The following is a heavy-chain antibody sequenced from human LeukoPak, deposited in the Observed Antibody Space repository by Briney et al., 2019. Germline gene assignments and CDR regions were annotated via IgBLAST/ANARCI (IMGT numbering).Heavy chain of an antibody. D-gene: IGHD6-13*01. CDR1: GFTFSSYA. CDR3: ARGTHSSSWYMMGGTLQYYYYMDV. Sequence: PGGSLRLSCAASGFTFSSYAMHWVRQAPGKGLEWVAVISYDGSNKYYADSVKGRFTISRDNSKNTLYLQMNSLRAEDTAVYYCARGTHSSSWYMMGGTLQYYYYMDVWGKGTTVTVSS. V-gene: IGHV3-30*04. J-gene: IGHJ6*03. CDR2: ISYDGSNK.